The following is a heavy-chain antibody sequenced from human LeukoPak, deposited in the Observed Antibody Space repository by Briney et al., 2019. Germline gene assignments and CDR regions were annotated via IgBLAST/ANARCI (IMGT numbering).Heavy chain of an antibody. CDR1: GYRFISYW. CDR3: ARMGGPDIAVSGQDYYYYYRDV. J-gene: IGHJ6*03. V-gene: IGHV5-51*01. CDR2: IYPGDSSP. Sequence: GESLKISFQGSGYRFISYWIGWVRQMPGKSLEWMGMIYPGDSSPTYSPSFEGQVTISADKSISTAYLQWSSLNASDTAMYYCARMGGPDIAVSGQDYYYYYRDVWGKGTTVTVSS. D-gene: IGHD6-19*01.